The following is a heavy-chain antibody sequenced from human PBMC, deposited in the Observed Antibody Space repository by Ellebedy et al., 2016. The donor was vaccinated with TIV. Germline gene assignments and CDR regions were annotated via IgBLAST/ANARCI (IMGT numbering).Heavy chain of an antibody. J-gene: IGHJ4*02. CDR2: ISYDGSSK. CDR1: GFTFNSYA. CDR3: ARDLDKSSGWYGGAAY. Sequence: GESLKIFCAASGFTFNSYAMHWVRQAPGKGLEWVAVISYDGSSKYYADSVKGRFTVSRDNSMTTVYLEINSLRAEDTALYYCARDLDKSSGWYGGAAYWGQGTQVTVSS. D-gene: IGHD6-19*01. V-gene: IGHV3-30-3*01.